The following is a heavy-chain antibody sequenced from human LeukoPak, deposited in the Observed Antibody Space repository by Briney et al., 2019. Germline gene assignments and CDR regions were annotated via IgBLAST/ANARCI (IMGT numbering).Heavy chain of an antibody. J-gene: IGHJ4*02. CDR3: ARLFLLADTAMIDY. CDR1: GFTFSSYS. D-gene: IGHD5-18*01. V-gene: IGHV3-21*01. Sequence: PGGSLRLSCAASGFTFSSYSMNWVRQAPGKGLEWVSSISRSSSYIFYADSVKGRFTISRDNAKNSLFLQMNSLRAEDTAAYYCARLFLLADTAMIDYWGQGTLVTVSS. CDR2: ISRSSSYI.